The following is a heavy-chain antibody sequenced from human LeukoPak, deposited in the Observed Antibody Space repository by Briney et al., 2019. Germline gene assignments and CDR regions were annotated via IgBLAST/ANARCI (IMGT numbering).Heavy chain of an antibody. J-gene: IGHJ6*02. CDR3: ARVHLGYCSSTSCYQGYYYYGMDV. V-gene: IGHV3-21*01. Sequence: GGSLRLSCAASGFTFSSYSMNWVRQAPGKGLEWVSSISSSSSYIYYADSVKGRFTISRDNAKNSLYLQMNSLRAEDTAVYYCARVHLGYCSSTSCYQGYYYYGMDVWGQGTTVTVSS. D-gene: IGHD2-2*01. CDR2: ISSSSSYI. CDR1: GFTFSSYS.